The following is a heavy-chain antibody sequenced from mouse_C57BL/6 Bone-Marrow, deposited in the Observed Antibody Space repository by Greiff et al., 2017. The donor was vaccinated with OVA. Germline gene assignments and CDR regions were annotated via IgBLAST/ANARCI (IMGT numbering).Heavy chain of an antibody. CDR1: GYTFTDYN. CDR3: ARRGILDYPFDY. J-gene: IGHJ2*01. Sequence: EVKLMESGPELVKPGASVKMSCKASGYTFTDYNMHWVKQSHGKSLEWIGYINPNNGGTSYNQKFKGKATLTVNKSSSTAYMELRSLTSEDSAVYYCARRGILDYPFDYWGQGTTLTVSS. CDR2: INPNNGGT. D-gene: IGHD5-5*01. V-gene: IGHV1-22*01.